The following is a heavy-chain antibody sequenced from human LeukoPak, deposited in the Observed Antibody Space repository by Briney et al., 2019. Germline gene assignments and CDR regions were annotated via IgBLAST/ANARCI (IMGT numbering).Heavy chain of an antibody. Sequence: ASVKVSCKASGYTFTSYGISWVRQAPGQGLEWMGWISTHNGNTNYAQKFQGRVTMTTDTSTSTAYMELRSLRSDDTAMCYCARGASYVILTGYSYFDYWGQGTLVTVSS. D-gene: IGHD3-9*01. J-gene: IGHJ4*02. CDR3: ARGASYVILTGYSYFDY. V-gene: IGHV1-18*01. CDR2: ISTHNGNT. CDR1: GYTFTSYG.